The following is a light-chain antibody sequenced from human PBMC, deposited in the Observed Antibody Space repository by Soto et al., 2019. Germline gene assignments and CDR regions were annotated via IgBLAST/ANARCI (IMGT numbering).Light chain of an antibody. CDR1: QSISNW. J-gene: IGKJ5*01. CDR3: QQYFIFWT. Sequence: DIKMTQSPSTLSASVDDRVTMTCRASQSISNWLAWYQQKPGKAPKLLIYDVSSLESGVPSRFSGSGSGTEFTLTINSLQPDDIATYYCQQYFIFWTFGQG. V-gene: IGKV1-5*01. CDR2: DVS.